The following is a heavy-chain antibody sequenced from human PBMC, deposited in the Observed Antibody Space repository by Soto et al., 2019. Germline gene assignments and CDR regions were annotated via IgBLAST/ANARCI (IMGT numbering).Heavy chain of an antibody. J-gene: IGHJ4*02. V-gene: IGHV3-48*01. CDR1: GFTFSSYS. Sequence: GGSLRLSCAASGFTFSSYSMNWVRQAPGKGLEWVSYISSSSSTIYYADSVKGRFTISRDNAKNSLYLQMNSLRAEDTAVYYCARVQYCSSTSCSTYYFDYWGQGTLVTVSS. D-gene: IGHD2-2*01. CDR2: ISSSSSTI. CDR3: ARVQYCSSTSCSTYYFDY.